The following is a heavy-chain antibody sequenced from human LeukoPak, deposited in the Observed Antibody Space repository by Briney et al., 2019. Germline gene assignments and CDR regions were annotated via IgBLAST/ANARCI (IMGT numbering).Heavy chain of an antibody. J-gene: IGHJ4*02. CDR3: ARAYNYGSGSYSAFPY. V-gene: IGHV4-59*01. CDR2: IYYSGST. Sequence: SETLSLTCTVSGGSISSYFWSWIRQPPGKGLEWIGYIYYSGSTNYNYNPSLKSRVTLSVDTSKNHFSLKLSSVTAADTAVYYCARAYNYGSGSYSAFPYWGQGTLVTVSS. D-gene: IGHD3-10*01. CDR1: GGSISSYF.